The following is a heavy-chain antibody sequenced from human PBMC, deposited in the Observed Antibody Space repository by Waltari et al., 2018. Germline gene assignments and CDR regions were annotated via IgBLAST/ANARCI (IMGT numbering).Heavy chain of an antibody. J-gene: IGHJ3*02. CDR1: GGSVSSSSYY. Sequence: QLQMQESGPGLVRASETLSLNCSISGGSVSSSSYYWSWIRQTPGKGLEWIGSMSDRGSTFYNPSLKRRVTISVDASKNQFSLKLSSVTAADTAVYYCARPGFCGRGMCYGAFDIWGRGKIVSVSS. CDR2: MSDRGST. CDR3: ARPGFCGRGMCYGAFDI. D-gene: IGHD3-3*01. V-gene: IGHV4-39*01.